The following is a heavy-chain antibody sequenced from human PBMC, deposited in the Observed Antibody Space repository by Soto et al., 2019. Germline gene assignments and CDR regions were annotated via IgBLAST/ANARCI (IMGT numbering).Heavy chain of an antibody. Sequence: VQLVESGGGLVQPGGSLRLSCAASGFTFSSYGMHWVRQAPGKGLEWVAVIWYDGSNKYYADSVKGRFTISRDNSKNTLYLQMNSLRAEDTAVYYCARDGGVGAAAGLTTNFDYWGQGTLVTVSS. V-gene: IGHV3-33*08. CDR3: ARDGGVGAAAGLTTNFDY. D-gene: IGHD6-13*01. CDR1: GFTFSSYG. CDR2: IWYDGSNK. J-gene: IGHJ4*02.